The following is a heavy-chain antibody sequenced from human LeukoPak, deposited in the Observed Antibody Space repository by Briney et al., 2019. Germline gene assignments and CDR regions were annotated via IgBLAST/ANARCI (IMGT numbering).Heavy chain of an antibody. CDR2: IRYDGSNK. CDR3: ATAHLWFGELNGSGTYFDY. CDR1: GFTFSIYG. J-gene: IGHJ4*02. Sequence: GGSLRLSCAASGFTFSIYGMHWVRQAPRKGLEWVAFIRYDGSNKYYADSVKGRFTISRDNSKNTLYLQMNSLRAEDTAVYYCATAHLWFGELNGSGTYFDYWGQGTLVTVSS. D-gene: IGHD3-10*01. V-gene: IGHV3-30*02.